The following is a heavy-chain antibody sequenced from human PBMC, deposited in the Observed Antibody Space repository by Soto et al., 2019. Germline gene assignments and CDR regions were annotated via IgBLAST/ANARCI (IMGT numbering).Heavy chain of an antibody. CDR3: AHRSRGYAYYFDQ. Sequence: QITLKESGPTLVKPTQTLTLTCSFSGFSLSTRGVGVGWIRQPPGKALEWLALIFWDHAKWYSPSPRTRPTITEDASTHPVVLPMTNMHPVDTATYFCAHRSRGYAYYFDQWGQGTLVTVSS. CDR2: IFWDHAK. V-gene: IGHV2-5*02. J-gene: IGHJ4*02. CDR1: GFSLSTRGVG. D-gene: IGHD5-12*01.